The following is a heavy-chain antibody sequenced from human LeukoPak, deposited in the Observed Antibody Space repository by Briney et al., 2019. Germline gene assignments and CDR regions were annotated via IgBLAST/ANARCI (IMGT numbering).Heavy chain of an antibody. V-gene: IGHV4-34*01. CDR3: ARKLSRDSTNLYYFDY. J-gene: IGHJ4*02. CDR2: INHSGST. D-gene: IGHD3-3*02. Sequence: PSETLSLTCAVYGGSFSGYYWSWIRQPPGKGLEWIGEINHSGSTNYNPSLKSRVTISVDTSKIQFSLKLSSVTAADTAVYYCARKLSRDSTNLYYFDYWGQGTLVTVSS. CDR1: GGSFSGYY.